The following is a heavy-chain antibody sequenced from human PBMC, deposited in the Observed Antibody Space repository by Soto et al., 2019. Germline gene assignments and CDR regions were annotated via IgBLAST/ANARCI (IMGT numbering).Heavy chain of an antibody. Sequence: PGGSLRLSCAASGFTFSSYAMSWVRQAPGKGLEWVSAISGSGGSTYYADSVKGRFTISRDNSKNTLYLQMNSLRAEDTAVYYCAKMWRDWYYYDSSGYYYDYWGQGTLVTVSS. CDR2: ISGSGGST. V-gene: IGHV3-23*01. CDR3: AKMWRDWYYYDSSGYYYDY. J-gene: IGHJ4*02. D-gene: IGHD3-22*01. CDR1: GFTFSSYA.